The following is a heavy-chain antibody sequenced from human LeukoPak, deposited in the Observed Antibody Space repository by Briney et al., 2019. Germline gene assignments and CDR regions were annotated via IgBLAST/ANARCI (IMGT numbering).Heavy chain of an antibody. J-gene: IGHJ4*02. D-gene: IGHD3-9*01. CDR1: GFTFSSYW. Sequence: PGGSLRLFCAAPGFTFSSYWMYWVRHVPGKGLVGVSHINSDGSSTTYADSVKGRFTISRDNAKNTLYLQMNSLRAEDTAVYYCARTRYSFDYWGQGTLVTVSS. CDR3: ARTRYSFDY. CDR2: INSDGSST. V-gene: IGHV3-74*01.